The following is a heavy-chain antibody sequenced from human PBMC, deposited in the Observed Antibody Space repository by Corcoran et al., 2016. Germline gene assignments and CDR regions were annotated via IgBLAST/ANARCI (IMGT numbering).Heavy chain of an antibody. CDR1: GGTFSSYA. D-gene: IGHD3-3*01. Sequence: QVQLVQSGAEVKKPGSSVKVSCKASGGTFSSYAISWVRQAPGQGLEWMGGIIPIFGTANYAQKFQGRVTITADESTSTAYMELSSLRTEDTAVYYCARVKETYDDFWSGYKNYYYYGMDVWGQGTTVTVSS. CDR2: IIPIFGTA. V-gene: IGHV1-69*01. J-gene: IGHJ6*02. CDR3: ARVKETYDDFWSGYKNYYYYGMDV.